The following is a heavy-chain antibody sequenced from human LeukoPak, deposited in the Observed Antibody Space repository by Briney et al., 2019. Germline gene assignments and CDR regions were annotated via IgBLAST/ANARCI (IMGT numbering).Heavy chain of an antibody. J-gene: IGHJ5*02. CDR2: IIPIFGTA. V-gene: IGHV1-69*05. CDR1: GGTFSSYA. D-gene: IGHD6-13*01. Sequence: SVKVSCKASGGTFSSYAISWVRQAPGQGLEWMGGIIPIFGTANYAQKFQGRVTITTDESTSTAYMELSSLRSEDTAVYYCARWVAASPNYSSSWRGNWFDPWGQGTLVTVSS. CDR3: ARWVAASPNYSSSWRGNWFDP.